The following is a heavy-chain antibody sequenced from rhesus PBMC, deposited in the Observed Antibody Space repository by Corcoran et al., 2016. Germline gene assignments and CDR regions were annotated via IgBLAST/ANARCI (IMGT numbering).Heavy chain of an antibody. D-gene: IGHD6-19*01. V-gene: IGHV4S12*01. CDR2: IYINREKT. CDR3: ARDLRSPFDY. Sequence: QVQLQESGPGVVKPSETLSLTCAVSGGTISSGYYYWSWIRQPPGKGVEWIGGIYINREKTTYNPSHRSRVTISKDTSKNHFSLKRSSVTATDTAVYYCARDLRSPFDYWGQGVLVTVSS. J-gene: IGHJ4*01. CDR1: GGTISSGYYY.